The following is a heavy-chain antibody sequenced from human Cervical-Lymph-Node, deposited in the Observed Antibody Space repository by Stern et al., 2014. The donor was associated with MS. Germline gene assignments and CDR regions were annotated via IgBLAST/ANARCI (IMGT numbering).Heavy chain of an antibody. J-gene: IGHJ4*02. CDR1: CFTVGDHA. CDR3: AKDLSQYSSSADLEH. Sequence: EVQLVESGGGLVQPGGSPRLSCAASCFTVGDHAMHRVPQAPGKGLHLVSRISWNSGSIDYADSVKGRFTISRDNTKNSLHLQMNSLRPEDTAFYYCAKDLSQYSSSADLEHWGQGTLVTVSS. CDR2: ISWNSGSI. V-gene: IGHV3-9*01. D-gene: IGHD4-11*01.